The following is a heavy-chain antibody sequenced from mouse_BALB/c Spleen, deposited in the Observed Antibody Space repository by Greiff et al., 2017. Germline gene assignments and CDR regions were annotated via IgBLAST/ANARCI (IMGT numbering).Heavy chain of an antibody. CDR2: ISNLAYSI. D-gene: IGHD2-4*01. CDR3: ARYDYEDAMDY. CDR1: GFTFSDYG. Sequence: EVKLMESGGGLVQPGGSRKLSCAASGFTFSDYGMAWVRQAPGKGPEWVAFISNLAYSIYYADTVTGRFTISRENAKNTLYLEMSSLRSEDTAMYYCARYDYEDAMDYWGQGTSVTVSS. J-gene: IGHJ4*01. V-gene: IGHV5-15*02.